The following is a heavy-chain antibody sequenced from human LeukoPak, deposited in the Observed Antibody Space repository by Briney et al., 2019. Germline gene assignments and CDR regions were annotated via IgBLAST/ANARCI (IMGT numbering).Heavy chain of an antibody. CDR2: LSASSNFI. D-gene: IGHD2-2*01. CDR1: GFTFSTHS. Sequence: PGGSLRLSCAASGFTFSTHSMYWVRQAPGKGLEWVSSLSASSNFIHYAESVRGRFTISRDNAKNSLYLQMNSLGAQDTAVYYCARPATGYCSSAGCHWDSWGQGTLVTVSS. CDR3: ARPATGYCSSAGCHWDS. V-gene: IGHV3-21*01. J-gene: IGHJ4*02.